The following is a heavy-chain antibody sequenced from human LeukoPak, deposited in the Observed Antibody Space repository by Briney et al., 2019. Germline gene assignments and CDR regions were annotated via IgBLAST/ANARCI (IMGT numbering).Heavy chain of an antibody. D-gene: IGHD3-22*01. V-gene: IGHV3-30-3*01. CDR1: GFTFSSYA. CDR3: ARDYYDSSGYPDY. Sequence: GGSLRLSCAASGFTFSSYAMHWVRQAPGKGLEWVAVIPYDGSNKYYADSVKGRFTISRDNFKNTLYLQMNSLRAEDTAVYYCARDYYDSSGYPDYWGQGTLVTVSS. J-gene: IGHJ4*02. CDR2: IPYDGSNK.